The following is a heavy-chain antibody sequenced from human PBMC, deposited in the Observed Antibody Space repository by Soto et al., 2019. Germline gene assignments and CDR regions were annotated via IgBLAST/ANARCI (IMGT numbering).Heavy chain of an antibody. Sequence: QVQLVESGGALVKPGGSLRLSCAASGFIFSDYAMSWIRQAPGKGLEWVSYISGSGSDTYYVDSVKGRFTISRDNAKNSLYLQMNSLRAEDTAIYYCARGSGTQNLWGQGTLVTVSS. J-gene: IGHJ4*02. D-gene: IGHD1-26*01. CDR1: GFIFSDYA. V-gene: IGHV3-11*01. CDR3: ARGSGTQNL. CDR2: ISGSGSDT.